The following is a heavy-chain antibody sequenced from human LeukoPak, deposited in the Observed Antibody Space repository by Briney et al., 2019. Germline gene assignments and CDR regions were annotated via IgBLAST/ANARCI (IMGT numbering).Heavy chain of an antibody. J-gene: IGHJ6*02. CDR1: GFTFSNYG. CDR3: AKGGSSSVYHGMDV. V-gene: IGHV3-33*06. D-gene: IGHD6-6*01. CDR2: IWYDGSNK. Sequence: HPGGSLRLSCAASGFTFSNYGMHWVRQAPGKGLEWVAVIWYDGSNKYYADSVKGRFTISRDHAKNSLYLQMSSLRVEDTAVYYCAKGGSSSVYHGMDVWGQGTTVTVSS.